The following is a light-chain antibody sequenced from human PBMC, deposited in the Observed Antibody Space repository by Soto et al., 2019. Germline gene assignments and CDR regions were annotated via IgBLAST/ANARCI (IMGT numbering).Light chain of an antibody. V-gene: IGKV1-12*01. CDR2: AAS. CDR3: QQGYNSPLT. Sequence: DIQMTQSPSSVSASVGDRVTITCRACQGLSSWLAWYQQRPGKAPKLLIYAASIFHIGVPTRFVDGGSGTYYPLTITSLQPEDFANYYCQQGYNSPLTFGGGNRVEIK. CDR1: QGLSSW. J-gene: IGKJ4*01.